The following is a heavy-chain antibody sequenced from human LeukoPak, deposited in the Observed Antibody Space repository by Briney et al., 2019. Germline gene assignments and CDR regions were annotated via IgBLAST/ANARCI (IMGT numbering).Heavy chain of an antibody. CDR2: ISSSSSYI. D-gene: IGHD2-15*01. J-gene: IGHJ4*02. CDR1: GFTFSSYS. CDR3: AKDIGYCSGGSCYHFDY. Sequence: GGSLRLSCAASGFTFSSYSMNWVRQAPGKGLEWVSSISSSSSYIYYADSVKGRFTISRDNAKNSLYLQMNSLRAEDTALYYCAKDIGYCSGGSCYHFDYWGQGTLVTVSS. V-gene: IGHV3-21*04.